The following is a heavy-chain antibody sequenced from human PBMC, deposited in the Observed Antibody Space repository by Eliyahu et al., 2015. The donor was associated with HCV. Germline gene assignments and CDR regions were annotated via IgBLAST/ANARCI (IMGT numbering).Heavy chain of an antibody. V-gene: IGHV1-2*02. D-gene: IGHD3-10*01. CDR2: INPKTGDT. CDR1: GYTFIGHY. J-gene: IGHJ5*02. CDR3: ARGATGSGSYPWFDP. Sequence: QAQLEQSAAEMRKPGASVKVSCKASGYTFIGHYMHWVRHDPEEGLEWMGYINPKTGDTKYTEKFQGKVTMTRDMSISTAYLELSSLRPADTAVYYCARGATGSGSYPWFDPWGQGTLVTVSS.